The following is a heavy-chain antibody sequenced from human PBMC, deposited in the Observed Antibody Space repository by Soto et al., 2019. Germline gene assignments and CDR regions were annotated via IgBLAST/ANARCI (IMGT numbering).Heavy chain of an antibody. V-gene: IGHV4-30-2*01. CDR3: ARVPGP. J-gene: IGHJ5*02. Sequence: SETLSLTCAVSGGSIRSGGYSWSWIRQPPGKGLEWIGYIYHSGSTYYNPSLKSRVTISVDRSKNQFSLKLSSVTAADTAMYYCARVPGPWGQGTLVTVSS. CDR2: IYHSGST. CDR1: GGSIRSGGYS.